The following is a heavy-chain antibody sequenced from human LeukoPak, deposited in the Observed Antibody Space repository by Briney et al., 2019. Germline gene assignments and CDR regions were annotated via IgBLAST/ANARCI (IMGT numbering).Heavy chain of an antibody. CDR1: GGSISSYY. D-gene: IGHD3-22*01. CDR3: ARHDSSGYYWFDY. CDR2: IYYSGST. J-gene: IGHJ4*02. Sequence: SETLSLTCTVSGGSISSYYWSWIRQPPGKGLEWIGSIYYSGSTDYNPSLKSRVTISVDTSKNQISLKLSSVTAADTAVYYCARHDSSGYYWFDYWGQGTLVTVSS. V-gene: IGHV4-59*05.